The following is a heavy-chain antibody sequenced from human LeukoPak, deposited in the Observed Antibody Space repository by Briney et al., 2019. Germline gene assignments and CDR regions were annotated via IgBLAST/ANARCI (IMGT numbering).Heavy chain of an antibody. V-gene: IGHV3-30*18. CDR1: GFTFSGYG. D-gene: IGHD6-19*01. CDR3: AKDARWLVPSL. Sequence: GGSLRLSCAASGFTFSGYGMHWVRQAPGKGLEWVAVISYDGSNNYYADSVKGRFTISRDNSKNTLYLQMNSLRAEDTAVYYCAKDARWLVPSLWGQGILVTVSS. J-gene: IGHJ4*02. CDR2: ISYDGSNN.